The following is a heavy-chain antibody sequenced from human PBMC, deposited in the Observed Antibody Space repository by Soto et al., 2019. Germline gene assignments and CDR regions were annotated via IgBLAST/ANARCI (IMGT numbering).Heavy chain of an antibody. CDR3: ARVCSGGSCYLGAFDI. CDR1: GYTFTSYH. V-gene: IGHV1-8*01. Sequence: QVQLVQSGAEVKKPGASVKVSCKASGYTFTSYHINWVRQATGQGLEWMGWMNPNSGNTGYAQKFQGRVTMTRNTSISTAYMELSSLRSEDTAVYYCARVCSGGSCYLGAFDIWGQGTMVTVSS. D-gene: IGHD2-15*01. CDR2: MNPNSGNT. J-gene: IGHJ3*02.